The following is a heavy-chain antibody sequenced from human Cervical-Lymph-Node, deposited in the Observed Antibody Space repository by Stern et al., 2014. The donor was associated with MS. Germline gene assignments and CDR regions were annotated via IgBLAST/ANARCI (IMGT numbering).Heavy chain of an antibody. CDR1: GYTFTSNK. CDR2: INPGGGST. J-gene: IGHJ4*02. D-gene: IGHD6-19*01. Sequence: QVQLVQSGAEVKKPGASVKVSCKAFGYTFTSNKMHWVRQAPGQGLAWMGIINPGGGSTRYAQKLQGRVTMPRDTSTSTVYMELTSLRSEDTAVYSCARDNGGWSVDSWGQGTLVIVSS. V-gene: IGHV1-46*01. CDR3: ARDNGGWSVDS.